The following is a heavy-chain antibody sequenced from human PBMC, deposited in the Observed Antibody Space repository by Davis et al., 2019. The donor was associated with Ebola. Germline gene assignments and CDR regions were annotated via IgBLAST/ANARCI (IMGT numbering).Heavy chain of an antibody. CDR3: ARASGGLGKYGGSVGP. D-gene: IGHD3-16*01. CDR1: GYTFTGYY. V-gene: IGHV1-46*01. CDR2: IDPSGGST. Sequence: ASVKVSCKASGYTFTGYYIHWVRQAPGQGLEWMGVIDPSGGSTSYAQKFQGRVIMTRDTSANMVYMELTSLRPEDTAVYYCARASGGLGKYGGSVGPWGQGTLVTVSS. J-gene: IGHJ5*02.